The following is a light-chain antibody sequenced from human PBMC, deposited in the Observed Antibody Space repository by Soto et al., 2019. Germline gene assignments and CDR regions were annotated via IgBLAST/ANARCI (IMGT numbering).Light chain of an antibody. CDR1: SSDVGGYNY. Sequence: QSVLTQPASVSGSPGQSITMSCTGTSSDVGGYNYVSWYQQHPGKAPKLMIYDVRNRPSGVSNRFSGSKSGNTASLTISGLQAEDEADYYCSSYRSSSNVVFGGGTKLTVL. CDR2: DVR. V-gene: IGLV2-14*01. J-gene: IGLJ2*01. CDR3: SSYRSSSNVV.